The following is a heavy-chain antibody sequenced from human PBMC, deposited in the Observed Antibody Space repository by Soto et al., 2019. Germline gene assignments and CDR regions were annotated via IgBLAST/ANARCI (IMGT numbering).Heavy chain of an antibody. Sequence: QVQLVQSGAEVKKPGSSVKVSCKASGGTFSSYAISWVRQDPGQGLEWMGGIIPIVGTANYAQKFQGRVTITADESTSTAYMELSSLRSEDTYVYYCARDQGTEKWELLGNAFDIWGQGTMVTVSS. CDR1: GGTFSSYA. CDR2: IIPIVGTA. J-gene: IGHJ3*02. CDR3: ARDQGTEKWELLGNAFDI. V-gene: IGHV1-69*01. D-gene: IGHD1-26*01.